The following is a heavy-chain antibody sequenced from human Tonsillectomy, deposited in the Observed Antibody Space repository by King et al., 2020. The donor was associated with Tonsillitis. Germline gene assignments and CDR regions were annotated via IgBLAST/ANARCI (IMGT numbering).Heavy chain of an antibody. CDR2: ISTSGSTI. D-gene: IGHD6-19*01. CDR1: GFTFSSYE. V-gene: IGHV3-48*03. CDR3: ARVPASGWYADY. Sequence: QLVQSGGGFIQPGGSLRLSCAASGFTFSSYEMNCVRQAPGKGLEWVSYISTSGSTIYYADSVKGRFTISRDNAKSSLYLQMNSLRVEDTAVYYCARVPASGWYADYWGQGTLVTVSS. J-gene: IGHJ4*02.